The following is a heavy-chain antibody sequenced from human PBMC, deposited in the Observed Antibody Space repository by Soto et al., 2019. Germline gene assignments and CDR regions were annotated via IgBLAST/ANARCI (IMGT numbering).Heavy chain of an antibody. J-gene: IGHJ4*02. CDR3: AIRMYSTRWYYVDY. CDR1: GFTVSSYA. D-gene: IGHD6-13*01. V-gene: IGHV3-23*01. Sequence: ESGGGLVQAGGSLRLSCAASGFTVSSYALNWVRQAPGKGLEWVSCISASTYYADSVKGRFTISRDTSKNTLYLQMNSLRAEDTAIYFCAIRMYSTRWYYVDYWGQGTLVTVSS. CDR2: ISAST.